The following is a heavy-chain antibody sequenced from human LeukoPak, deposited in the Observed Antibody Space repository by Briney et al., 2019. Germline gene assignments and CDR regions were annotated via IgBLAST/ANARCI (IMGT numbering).Heavy chain of an antibody. CDR3: AAGRPYSLLDY. V-gene: IGHV1-24*01. Sequence: ASVKVSCTVSGSSVTELSLYWVRQAPGKGLEWMGGFDVIDSETFYAQKFQSRVTMTEDSSTDTAYMELRSLTSDDTALYYCAAGRPYSLLDYWGQGTLVTVSS. J-gene: IGHJ4*02. D-gene: IGHD5-18*01. CDR1: GSSVTELS. CDR2: FDVIDSET.